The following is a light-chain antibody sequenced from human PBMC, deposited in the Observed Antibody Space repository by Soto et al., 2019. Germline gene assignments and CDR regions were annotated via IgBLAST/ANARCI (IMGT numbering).Light chain of an antibody. V-gene: IGLV2-8*01. CDR2: EVS. CDR3: SSYAGSKGV. CDR1: SSDVGGYNY. Sequence: QSALTRPPSASGSPGQSVTISCTGTSSDVGGYNYVSWYQQHPGKAPKLMIYEVSKRPSGVPDRFSGSKSGNTASLTVSGLQAEDEADYYCSSYAGSKGVFGTGTKLTVL. J-gene: IGLJ1*01.